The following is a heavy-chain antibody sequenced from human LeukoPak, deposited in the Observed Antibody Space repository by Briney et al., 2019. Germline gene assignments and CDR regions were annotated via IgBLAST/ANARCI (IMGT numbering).Heavy chain of an antibody. CDR1: GGSLTRHY. J-gene: IGHJ4*02. D-gene: IGHD3-10*01. Sequence: SETLSLTCTVSGGSLTRHYWSWIRQPPGKGLEWIGYIHYRGTTNYNPSLKSRVIISVDTSKSQFSLKLNSVSAADTAVYYCARHQVDSGSGSYPLDYWGQGTLVTVSS. V-gene: IGHV4-59*11. CDR2: IHYRGTT. CDR3: ARHQVDSGSGSYPLDY.